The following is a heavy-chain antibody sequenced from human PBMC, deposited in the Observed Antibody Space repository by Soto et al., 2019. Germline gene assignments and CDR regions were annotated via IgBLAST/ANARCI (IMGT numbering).Heavy chain of an antibody. J-gene: IGHJ6*02. CDR2: IYPGDSDT. CDR1: GYRFTSYW. V-gene: IGHV5-51*01. Sequence: GESLKISCKGSGYRFTSYWIGWVRQMPGKGLEWMGIIYPGDSDTRYSPSFQGQVTISADKSISTAYLQWSSLKASDTAMYYCARHQSTVVTNQDYDYYGMYVWGQGTTVTVSS. D-gene: IGHD4-17*01. CDR3: ARHQSTVVTNQDYDYYGMYV.